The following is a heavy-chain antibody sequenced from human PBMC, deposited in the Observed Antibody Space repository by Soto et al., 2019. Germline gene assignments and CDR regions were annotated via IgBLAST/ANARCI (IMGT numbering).Heavy chain of an antibody. CDR2: IYWDDDK. D-gene: IGHD6-19*01. V-gene: IGHV2-5*02. J-gene: IGHJ4*02. CDR1: GFSLSSTRMA. CDR3: AHIVVAGLGYYFDY. Sequence: QITLKESGPTLVKPTQTLTLTCTFSGFSLSSTRMAVGWIRQPPGKALEWLALIYWDDDKRYSPFLKSRLTSTMDTPKNQVVLTMSNMDPVDTARYYCAHIVVAGLGYYFDYWGQGTLVTVSS.